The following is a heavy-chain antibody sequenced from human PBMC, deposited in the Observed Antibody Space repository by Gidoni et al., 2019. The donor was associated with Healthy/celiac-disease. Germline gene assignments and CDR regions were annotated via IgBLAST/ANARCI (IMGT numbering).Heavy chain of an antibody. CDR3: AKARGFTYGIDAFDI. Sequence: EVQLVESGGDLVQPGTSLRLSCEVSGFPFDDYAMHWVRQGPGKGLEWVSGINWNRASAGYAESVEGRFTISRDNAKKSLYLQMTSLRPEDTAVYYCAKARGFTYGIDAFDIWGHGTMVTVSS. J-gene: IGHJ3*02. V-gene: IGHV3-9*01. CDR2: INWNRASA. D-gene: IGHD5-18*01. CDR1: GFPFDDYA.